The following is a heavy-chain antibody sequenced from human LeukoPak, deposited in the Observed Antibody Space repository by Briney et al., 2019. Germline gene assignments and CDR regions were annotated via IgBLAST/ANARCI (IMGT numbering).Heavy chain of an antibody. CDR2: TYYRSKWYN. Sequence: SQTLSLTCAISGDSVSSNSAAWNWIRQSPSRGLEWLGRTYYRSKWYNDYAVSVKSRITINPDTSKNQFSLQLNSVTPEDTAVYYCARDSAAGTVAYYYYGMDVWGQGTTVTVSS. D-gene: IGHD6-13*01. CDR1: GDSVSSNSAA. J-gene: IGHJ6*02. CDR3: ARDSAAGTVAYYYYGMDV. V-gene: IGHV6-1*01.